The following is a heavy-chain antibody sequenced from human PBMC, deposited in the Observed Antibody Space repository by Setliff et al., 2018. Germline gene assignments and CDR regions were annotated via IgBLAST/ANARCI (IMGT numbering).Heavy chain of an antibody. D-gene: IGHD6-19*01. CDR1: GFHFNSYG. J-gene: IGHJ4*02. Sequence: GGSLRLSCAASGFHFNSYGMHWVRQAPGKGLEWVAFIRFDGSNKNYEDSVKGRFTISRDNSKNTLYLQMNNLRGDDTAVYYCAKERTMAVSSIPDYWGQGVLVTVSS. CDR3: AKERTMAVSSIPDY. CDR2: IRFDGSNK. V-gene: IGHV3-30*02.